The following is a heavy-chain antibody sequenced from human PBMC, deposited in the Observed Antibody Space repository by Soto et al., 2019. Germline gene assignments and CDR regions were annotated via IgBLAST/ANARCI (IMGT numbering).Heavy chain of an antibody. Sequence: GGSLRLSCAASGFTFSSYAMHWVRQAPGKGLEWVAVISYDGSNKYYADSVKGRFTISRDNSKNTLYLQMNSLRAEDTAVYYCARDRYYDILTGSGFDPWGQGTLVTVSS. J-gene: IGHJ5*02. V-gene: IGHV3-30-3*01. CDR3: ARDRYYDILTGSGFDP. CDR2: ISYDGSNK. D-gene: IGHD3-9*01. CDR1: GFTFSSYA.